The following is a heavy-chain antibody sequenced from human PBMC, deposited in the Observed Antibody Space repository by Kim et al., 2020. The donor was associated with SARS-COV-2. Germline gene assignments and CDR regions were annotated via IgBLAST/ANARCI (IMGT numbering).Heavy chain of an antibody. V-gene: IGHV3-49*03. CDR1: GFTFGDYA. Sequence: GGSLRLSCTASGFTFGDYAMSWFRQAPGKGLEWVGFFRSKAYGGTTEYAASVKGRFTISRDDSKSLAYLQMNSLKTEDTAVYYCTRLDDYGDYPYYYYGMDLWVQGTTVTLSS. CDR2: FRSKAYGGTT. J-gene: IGHJ6*02. CDR3: TRLDDYGDYPYYYYGMDL. D-gene: IGHD4-17*01.